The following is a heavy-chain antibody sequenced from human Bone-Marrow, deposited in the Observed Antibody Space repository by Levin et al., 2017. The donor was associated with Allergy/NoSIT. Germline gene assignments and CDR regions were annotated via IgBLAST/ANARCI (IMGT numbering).Heavy chain of an antibody. V-gene: IGHV3-11*01. J-gene: IGHJ4*02. CDR1: GFTFSDYY. D-gene: IGHD1-26*01. Sequence: GESLKISCAASGFTFSDYYMSWIRQAPGKGLEWVSYISSSGSTIYYADSVKGRFTISRDNAKNSLYLQMNSLRAEDTAVYYCAREVGATVGPIGYWGQGTLVTVSS. CDR2: ISSSGSTI. CDR3: AREVGATVGPIGY.